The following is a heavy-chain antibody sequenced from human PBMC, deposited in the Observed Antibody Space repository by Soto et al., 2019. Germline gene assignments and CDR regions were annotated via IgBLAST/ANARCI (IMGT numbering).Heavy chain of an antibody. V-gene: IGHV3-74*01. CDR2: INSDGSST. Sequence: EVQLVESGGGLVQPGGSLRVSCAASGFTFSSYWMHWVRQAPGKGLVWVSRINSDGSSTSYADSVKGRFTISRDNAKNTLYLQMNSLRAADTAIYYCARRGAVAGLHSWGQGTLVTVSS. J-gene: IGHJ4*02. CDR1: GFTFSSYW. D-gene: IGHD6-19*01. CDR3: ARRGAVAGLHS.